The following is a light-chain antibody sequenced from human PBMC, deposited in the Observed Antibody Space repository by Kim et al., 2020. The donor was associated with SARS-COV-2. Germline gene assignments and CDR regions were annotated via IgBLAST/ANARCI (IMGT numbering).Light chain of an antibody. CDR1: ALPKQY. J-gene: IGLJ3*02. Sequence: PGQTARITCSGDALPKQYAYWYQQKPGQAPVLGIYKDSERPSGIPERFSGSSSGTTVTLTISGVQAEDEADYYCQSADSSGTYQVFGGGTKLTVL. V-gene: IGLV3-25*03. CDR2: KDS. CDR3: QSADSSGTYQV.